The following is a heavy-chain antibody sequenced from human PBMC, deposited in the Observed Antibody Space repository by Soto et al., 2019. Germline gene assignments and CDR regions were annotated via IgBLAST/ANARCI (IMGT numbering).Heavy chain of an antibody. J-gene: IGHJ6*02. D-gene: IGHD6-13*01. CDR2: ISAYNGNT. Sequence: QVQMVQSGAEVKKPGASVKVSCKASGYTFTSYGISWVRQAPGQGLEWMGWISAYNGNTNYAQKLQGRVTMTTDTSTSTAYMELRSLRSDDTAVYYCARDTFSSSWTRYYYYGMDVWGQGTTVTVSS. CDR1: GYTFTSYG. V-gene: IGHV1-18*01. CDR3: ARDTFSSSWTRYYYYGMDV.